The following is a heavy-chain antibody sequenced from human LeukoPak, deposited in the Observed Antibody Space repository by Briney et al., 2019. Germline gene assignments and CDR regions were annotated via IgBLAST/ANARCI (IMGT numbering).Heavy chain of an antibody. CDR3: ARRYYDSSGYYFGAFDI. J-gene: IGHJ3*02. Sequence: SVKVSCKASGGTFSSYAISWVRQAPGQGLEWMGGIIPIFGTANYAQKFQGRVTITADESTSTAYMELSSLRSEDTAVYYCARRYYDSSGYYFGAFDIWGQGTMVTVSS. CDR1: GGTFSSYA. V-gene: IGHV1-69*13. CDR2: IIPIFGTA. D-gene: IGHD3-22*01.